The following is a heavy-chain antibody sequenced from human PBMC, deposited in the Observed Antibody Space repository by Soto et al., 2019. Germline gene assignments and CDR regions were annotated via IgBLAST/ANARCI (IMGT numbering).Heavy chain of an antibody. J-gene: IGHJ4*02. CDR2: IGPKNGDT. CDR3: GRGRSGELVVFY. V-gene: IGHV1-2*02. CDR1: GYTFTGYY. D-gene: IGHD1-7*01. Sequence: QVQLVQSGAEVKESGASVKVSCKASGYTFTGYYIHWVRQAPGQGFEWVGEIGPKNGDTRYAQKFQGRVAMTKDSSITTVYMELSNLSPDDTAVYYCGRGRSGELVVFYWDQGTLVTVHS.